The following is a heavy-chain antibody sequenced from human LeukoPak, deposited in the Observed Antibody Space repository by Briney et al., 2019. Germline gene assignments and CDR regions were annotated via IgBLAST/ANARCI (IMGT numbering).Heavy chain of an antibody. CDR3: RGTYYYGSGIDGDYFDY. CDR1: GFNFGTFA. J-gene: IGHJ4*02. D-gene: IGHD3-10*01. V-gene: IGHV3-33*01. Sequence: PGGSLRLFCEASGFNFGTFAMHWVRQAPGEGLEWLAIIWYDGSNKHYSDSVKGRFTISRDNSKSSLYLQMNSLRAEDTAVYYCRGTYYYGSGIDGDYFDYWGQGTLVTVSS. CDR2: IWYDGSNK.